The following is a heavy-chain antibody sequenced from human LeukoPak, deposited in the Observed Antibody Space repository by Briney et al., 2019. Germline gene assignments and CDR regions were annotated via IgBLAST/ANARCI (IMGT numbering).Heavy chain of an antibody. D-gene: IGHD2-15*01. CDR3: ARDSAFSSYSN. CDR1: GFTINNNY. V-gene: IGHV3-53*01. J-gene: IGHJ1*01. CDR2: IYSDRST. Sequence: GGSLRLSCTASGFTINNNYMSWVRRAPGKGLEWVAIIYSDRSTYYPESVKGRFTISRDDSKNMLLLQMDSLRVEDTAIYYCARDSAFSSYSNWGQGTLVTVSS.